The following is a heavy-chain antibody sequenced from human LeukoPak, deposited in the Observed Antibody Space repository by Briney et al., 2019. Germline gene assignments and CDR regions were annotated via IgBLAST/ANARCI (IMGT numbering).Heavy chain of an antibody. J-gene: IGHJ4*02. CDR1: GFIVSSNY. CDR3: AALARDY. Sequence: GGSLRLSCAASGFIVSSNYMTWVPQAPGKGLEWVSVIHNDGSTYYADSVKGRFTISRDNSKNTLYLQMNSLRVEDTAVYYCAALARDYWGQGTLVTVSS. V-gene: IGHV3-53*01. D-gene: IGHD3-3*02. CDR2: IHNDGST.